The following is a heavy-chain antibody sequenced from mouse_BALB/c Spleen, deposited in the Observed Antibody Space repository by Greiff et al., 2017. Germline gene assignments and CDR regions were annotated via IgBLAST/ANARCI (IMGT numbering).Heavy chain of an antibody. CDR2: ISSGGGST. CDR3: ARYYYGSSPYYFDY. J-gene: IGHJ2*01. Sequence: EVKLVESGGGLVKPGGSLKLSCAASGFAFSSYDMSWVRQTPEKRLEWVAYISSGGGSTYYPDTVKGRFTISRDNAKNTLYLQMSSLKSEDTAMYYCARYYYGSSPYYFDYWGQGTTLTVSS. CDR1: GFAFSSYD. V-gene: IGHV5-12-1*01. D-gene: IGHD1-1*01.